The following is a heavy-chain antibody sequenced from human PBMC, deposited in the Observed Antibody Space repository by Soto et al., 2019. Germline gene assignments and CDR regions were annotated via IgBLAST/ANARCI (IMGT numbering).Heavy chain of an antibody. CDR3: ARVRRNDASDYYGMDV. Sequence: GSLRLSCAASVFSFSTSTMNWVRQAPGKGLEWVSYISSGNTTIYYADSVKGRFTISRDNGKNSLYLQMNSLRDEDTAVYYCARVRRNDASDYYGMDVWGQGTTVTVSS. D-gene: IGHD1-1*01. J-gene: IGHJ6*02. CDR2: ISSGNTTI. V-gene: IGHV3-48*02. CDR1: VFSFSTST.